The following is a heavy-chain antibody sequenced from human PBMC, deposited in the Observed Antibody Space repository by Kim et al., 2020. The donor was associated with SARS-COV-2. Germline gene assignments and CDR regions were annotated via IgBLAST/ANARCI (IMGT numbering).Heavy chain of an antibody. CDR1: GGTFSSYA. D-gene: IGHD5-18*01. V-gene: IGHV1-69*13. J-gene: IGHJ3*02. CDR2: IIPIFGTA. Sequence: SVKVSCKASGGTFSSYAISWVRQAPGQGLEWMGGIIPIFGTANYAQKFQGRVTITADESTSTAYMELSSLRSEDTAVYYCARDAAIQLWSPDAFDIWGQGTMVTVSS. CDR3: ARDAAIQLWSPDAFDI.